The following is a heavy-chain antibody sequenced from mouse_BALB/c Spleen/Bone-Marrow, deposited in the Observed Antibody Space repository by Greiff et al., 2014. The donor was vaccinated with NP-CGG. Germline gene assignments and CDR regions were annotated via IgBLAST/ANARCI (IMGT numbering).Heavy chain of an antibody. J-gene: IGHJ4*01. D-gene: IGHD2-3*01. CDR1: GYTFTDNW. V-gene: IGHV1-69*01. Sequence: VQLQQSGAELGMPGASVKMSCKASGYTFTDNWIYWVKQRPGQGLEWIGAIDTSDSYTNFNQKFMGKASLTVDASSSTAYMQVSSLTSDYSAVYYCARGRNDDALDYWGQGTSVTVSS. CDR2: IDTSDSYT. CDR3: ARGRNDDALDY.